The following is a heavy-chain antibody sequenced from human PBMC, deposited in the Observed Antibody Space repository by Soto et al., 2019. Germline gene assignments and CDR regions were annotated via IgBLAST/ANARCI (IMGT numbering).Heavy chain of an antibody. CDR2: VSSSSTYI. CDR1: EFTFSSYS. D-gene: IGHD5-12*01. CDR3: AREGYPFDY. Sequence: PGGSLRLSCAASEFTFSSYSMNWVRQAPGKGLEWVSSVSSSSTYIYYTDSVKGRFTISRDNAKNSLYLQMDSLRDEDTAVYYCAREGYPFDYWGQGTLVTVSS. J-gene: IGHJ4*02. V-gene: IGHV3-21*01.